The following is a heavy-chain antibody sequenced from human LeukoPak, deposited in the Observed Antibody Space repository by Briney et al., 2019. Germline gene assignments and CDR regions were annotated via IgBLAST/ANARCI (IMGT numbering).Heavy chain of an antibody. CDR2: INHSGST. CDR3: ARTGETANHYYYYMDV. J-gene: IGHJ6*03. CDR1: GGSFSGYY. Sequence: PSETLSLTCAVYGGSFSGYYWSWIRQPPGKGLEWIGEINHSGSTNYNPSLKSRVTISVDTSKNQFSLKLSSVTAADTAVYYCARTGETANHYYYYMDVWGKGTTVTVSS. V-gene: IGHV4-34*01. D-gene: IGHD5-24*01.